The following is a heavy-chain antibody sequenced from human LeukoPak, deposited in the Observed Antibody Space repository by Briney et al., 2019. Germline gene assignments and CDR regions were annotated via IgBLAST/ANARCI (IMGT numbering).Heavy chain of an antibody. CDR1: GYSFTSYY. D-gene: IGHD2-21*01. CDR2: IDPNGGSA. CDR3: ARDGFAVIGVTWSDH. Sequence: GESLKISCKGSGYSFTSYYIHWVRQAPGQGLEWMGKIDPNGGSANYAQKFQGRVTMTRDSSTSTVYMELSSLRSEDTAVYYCARDGFAVIGVTWSDHWGQGTLVTVSS. V-gene: IGHV1-46*01. J-gene: IGHJ4*02.